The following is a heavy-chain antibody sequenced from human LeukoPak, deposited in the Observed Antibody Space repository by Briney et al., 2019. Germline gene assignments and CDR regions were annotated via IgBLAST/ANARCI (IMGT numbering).Heavy chain of an antibody. J-gene: IGHJ4*02. V-gene: IGHV3-21*01. CDR3: ARGTYYYDSSGYYHS. CDR2: ISSSSSYI. Sequence: GGSLRLSCAASGFTFSSYNMNWVRQAPGKGLEWVSSISSSSSYIYYADSVKGRFTISRDNAKNSLYLQMNSLRAEDTAVYYCARGTYYYDSSGYYHSWGQGTLVTVSS. D-gene: IGHD3-22*01. CDR1: GFTFSSYN.